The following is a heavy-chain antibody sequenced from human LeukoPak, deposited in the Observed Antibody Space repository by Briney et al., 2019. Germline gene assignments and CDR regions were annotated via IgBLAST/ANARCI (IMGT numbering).Heavy chain of an antibody. CDR3: ASRSVYGDYVSDY. Sequence: GASVKVSCKASGYTFTSYDINWVRQAAGQGLEWMGWMNPNSGNTGYAQKFQGRVTMTRNTSISTAYMELSSLRSEDTAVYYCASRSVYGDYVSDYWGQGTLVTVSS. CDR1: GYTFTSYD. V-gene: IGHV1-8*01. D-gene: IGHD4-17*01. J-gene: IGHJ4*02. CDR2: MNPNSGNT.